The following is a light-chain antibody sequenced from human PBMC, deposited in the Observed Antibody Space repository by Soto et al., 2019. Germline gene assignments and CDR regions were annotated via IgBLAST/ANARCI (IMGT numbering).Light chain of an antibody. V-gene: IGKV1-39*01. CDR3: QQSYTYPHT. Sequence: DIQMTQSPSSLSASVGDRVTITCLTSQSVSSYLNWYQQKPGKAPNLLIFAASSLQSGVPSRFSGSGSGTDFTLTVNSLQPEDFATYYCQQSYTYPHTVGQGTKLEIK. CDR1: QSVSSY. J-gene: IGKJ2*01. CDR2: AAS.